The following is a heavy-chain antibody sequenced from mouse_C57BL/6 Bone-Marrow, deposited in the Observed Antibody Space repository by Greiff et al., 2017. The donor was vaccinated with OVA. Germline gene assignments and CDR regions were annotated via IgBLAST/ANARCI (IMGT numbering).Heavy chain of an antibody. Sequence: QVQLQQPGAELVKPGASVKVSCKASGYTFTSYWMHWVKQRPGQGLEWIGRIHPSDSDTNYNQKFKGKATLTVDKSSSTAYMQLSSLTSEDSAVYYCAIGEYYYCDYSYYAMDYWGQGTSVTVSS. CDR1: GYTFTSYW. CDR3: AIGEYYYCDYSYYAMDY. CDR2: IHPSDSDT. V-gene: IGHV1-74*01. D-gene: IGHD1-1*01. J-gene: IGHJ4*01.